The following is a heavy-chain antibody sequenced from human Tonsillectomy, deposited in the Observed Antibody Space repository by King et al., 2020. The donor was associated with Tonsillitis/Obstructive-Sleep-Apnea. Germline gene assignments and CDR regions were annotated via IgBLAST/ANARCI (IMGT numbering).Heavy chain of an antibody. CDR3: ALMVRENHNYYMDV. Sequence: QLVQSGAEVKKPGASVKVSCKASGYIFTSYALHWVRQAPGQSLEWMGWINAGNGDTKYSHKFQGRVTVTRDTSANTAYMEVSSLRSEDTAVYFCALMVRENHNYYMDVWGIGTTVTVSS. J-gene: IGHJ6*03. CDR1: GYIFTSYA. V-gene: IGHV1-3*01. D-gene: IGHD3-10*01. CDR2: INAGNGDT.